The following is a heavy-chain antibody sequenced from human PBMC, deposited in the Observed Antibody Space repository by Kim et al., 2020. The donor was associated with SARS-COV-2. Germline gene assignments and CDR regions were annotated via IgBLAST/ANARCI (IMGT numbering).Heavy chain of an antibody. CDR1: EGTFSSYA. Sequence: SVKVSCKASEGTFSSYAISWVRQAPGQGLEWMGRIIPILGIANYAQKFQGRVTITADKSTSTAYMELSSLRSEDTAVYYCAEASSLSDDILTGYYFDYW. V-gene: IGHV1-69*04. CDR3: AEASSLSDDILTGYYFDY. J-gene: IGHJ4*01. CDR2: IIPILGIA. D-gene: IGHD3-9*01.